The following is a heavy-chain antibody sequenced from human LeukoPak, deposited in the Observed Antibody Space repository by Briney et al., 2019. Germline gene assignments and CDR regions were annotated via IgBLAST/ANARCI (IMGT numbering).Heavy chain of an antibody. CDR1: GGSISSGGYY. V-gene: IGHV4-31*03. CDR2: IYYSGST. J-gene: IGHJ5*02. D-gene: IGHD3-3*01. CDR3: ARGPRVTIFGVVTIYNWFDP. Sequence: SETLSLTCTVSGGSISSGGYYWSWIRQHPGKGLEWIGYIYYSGSTYYNPSLKSRVTISVDTSKNQFSLKLSSVTAADTAVYYCARGPRVTIFGVVTIYNWFDPWGQGTLVTVSS.